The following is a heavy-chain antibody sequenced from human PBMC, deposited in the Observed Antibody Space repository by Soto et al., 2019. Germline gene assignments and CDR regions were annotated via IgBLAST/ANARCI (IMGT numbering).Heavy chain of an antibody. CDR3: ARVYTYYDSSGYYLRDDAFDI. D-gene: IGHD3-22*01. CDR1: GYTFTSYD. V-gene: IGHV1-8*01. J-gene: IGHJ3*02. CDR2: MNPNSGNT. Sequence: ASVKVSCKASGYTFTSYDINWVRQATGQGLEWMGRMNPNSGNTGYAQKFQGRVTMTRNTSISTAYMELSSLRSEDTAVYYCARVYTYYDSSGYYLRDDAFDIWGQRTMVTVSS.